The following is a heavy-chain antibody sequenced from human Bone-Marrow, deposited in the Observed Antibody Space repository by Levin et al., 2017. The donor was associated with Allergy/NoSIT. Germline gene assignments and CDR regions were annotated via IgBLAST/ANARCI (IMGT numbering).Heavy chain of an antibody. CDR1: GFTFANAW. CDR3: TSVGGDLEWMWYFDV. Sequence: GGSLRLSCAASGFTFANAWMTWVRQTPGKGLEWVGRINSKIEGGSTDFAAPVNGSFTISRDDAKDTLYLELNSLNTEDTGVYYCTSVGGDLEWMWYFDVWGRGALVTVSS. CDR2: INSKIEGGST. D-gene: IGHD3-3*01. J-gene: IGHJ2*01. V-gene: IGHV3-15*01.